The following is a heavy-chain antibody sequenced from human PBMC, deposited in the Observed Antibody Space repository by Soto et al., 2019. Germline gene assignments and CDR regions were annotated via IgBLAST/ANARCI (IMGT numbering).Heavy chain of an antibody. CDR2: IYYSGST. CDR3: ARGVLRTFDY. J-gene: IGHJ4*02. Sequence: QVQLQESGPGLVKPSQTLSLTCTVSGGSIRSGGNSWSWIRQHSGKGLEWIGYIYYSGSTYYNPSLQSRLTSSLDTSKNQFSLKLSSVTAADTAVYYCARGVLRTFDYWGQGTLVTVSS. CDR1: GGSIRSGGNS. V-gene: IGHV4-31*03.